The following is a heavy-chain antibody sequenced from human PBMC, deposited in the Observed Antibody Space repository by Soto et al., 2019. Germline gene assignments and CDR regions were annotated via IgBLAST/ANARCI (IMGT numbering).Heavy chain of an antibody. D-gene: IGHD5-12*01. CDR2: ISSSSSYI. J-gene: IGHJ4*02. Sequence: GGSLRLSCAASGFTFSSYSMNWVRQAPGKGLEWVSSISSSSSYIYYADSVKGRFTISRDNAKNSLYLQMNSLRAEDTAVYYCAREGDSGYDSYFDYWGQGTLVTVSS. V-gene: IGHV3-21*01. CDR1: GFTFSSYS. CDR3: AREGDSGYDSYFDY.